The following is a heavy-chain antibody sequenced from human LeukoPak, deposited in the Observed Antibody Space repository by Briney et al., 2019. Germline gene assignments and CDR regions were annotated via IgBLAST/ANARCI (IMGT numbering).Heavy chain of an antibody. CDR3: ARATTVTSPFDY. J-gene: IGHJ4*02. D-gene: IGHD4-17*01. CDR1: GGTLNNYA. V-gene: IGHV1-69*04. CDR2: IIPILGVA. Sequence: ASVKVSCKASGGTLNNYAVNWVRQAPGQGLEWMGRIIPILGVANYPQKFQGRVTISADKSTSTAYMELSSLRPEDTALYYCARATTVTSPFDYWGQGTLVTVSS.